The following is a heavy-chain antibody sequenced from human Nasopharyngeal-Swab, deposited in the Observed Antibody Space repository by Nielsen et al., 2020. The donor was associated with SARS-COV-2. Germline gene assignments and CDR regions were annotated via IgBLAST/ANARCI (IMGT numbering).Heavy chain of an antibody. CDR1: GFTSRASS. CDR2: IGTISSTS. V-gene: IGHV3-48*04. CDR3: TSGWFDP. Sequence: ESPKISCAASGFTSRASSMNWVRQAPGQGLAWLSYIGTISSTSYYADSVKGRFTISRDTAKNSLYLQMNSLRAEDTAVYYCTSGWFDPWGQGTLVTVSS. J-gene: IGHJ5*02.